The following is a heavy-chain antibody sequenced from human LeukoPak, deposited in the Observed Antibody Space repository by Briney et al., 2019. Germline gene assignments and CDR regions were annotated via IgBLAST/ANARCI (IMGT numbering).Heavy chain of an antibody. J-gene: IGHJ4*02. CDR1: GGSFSGYY. CDR3: TTNPGTWGDF. CDR2: IKSETNGGTA. D-gene: IGHD7-27*01. Sequence: ETLSLTCAVYGGSFSGYYWSWVRQAPGKGLEWVAHIKSETNGGTADYAAAVEGRFTISRDDSKNTLYLQMNSLKIEDTAVYFCTTNPGTWGDFWGQGSLVTVSS. V-gene: IGHV3-15*07.